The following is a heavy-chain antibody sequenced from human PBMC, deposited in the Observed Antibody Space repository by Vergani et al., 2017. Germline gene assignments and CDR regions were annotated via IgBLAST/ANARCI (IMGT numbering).Heavy chain of an antibody. CDR3: WDTNYANSWDF. D-gene: IGHD2-8*01. J-gene: IGHJ4*02. V-gene: IGHV3-15*05. Sequence: EVQLLESGGDLVQPGGSLRLSCQVSGFDFSQAWMNWVRQSPGKGLEYIGLSTPKTEGGTTHSNAAMKGRVTISRDDSKSVLFLEMTNLAPEDTAVYYCWDTNYANSWDFWGQGSLVTVSS. CDR1: GFDFSQAW. CDR2: STPKTEGGTT.